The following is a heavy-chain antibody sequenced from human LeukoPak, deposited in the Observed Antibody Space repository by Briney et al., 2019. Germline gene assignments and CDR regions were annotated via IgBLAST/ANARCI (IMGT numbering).Heavy chain of an antibody. CDR1: GFTFSSYW. J-gene: IGHJ4*02. V-gene: IGHV3-7*02. CDR2: IKQDGTEK. Sequence: GGSLRLSCAASGFTFSSYWMTWVRQAPGKGLEWVANIKQDGTEKHYVDSVKGRFTISRDNAKNSLYLQMNSLRAEDTAAYYCASSAYYRSDYWGQGTLVTASS. D-gene: IGHD3-22*01. CDR3: ASSAYYRSDY.